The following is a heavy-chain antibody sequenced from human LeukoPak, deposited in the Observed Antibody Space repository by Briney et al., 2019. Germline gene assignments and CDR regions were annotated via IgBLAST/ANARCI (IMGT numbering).Heavy chain of an antibody. CDR3: AKGERDSSTWKAYSFYYMDV. CDR2: ISESGGST. J-gene: IGHJ6*03. D-gene: IGHD6-13*01. CDR1: GFTFSSYG. Sequence: PGGSLRLSCAASGFTFSSYGMSWVRQAPGKGLEWVSSISESGGSTYYADSVKGRFTISRDNSKNTLYLQMNNLRREDTAVYYCAKGERDSSTWKAYSFYYMDVWGKGTTVTVSS. V-gene: IGHV3-23*01.